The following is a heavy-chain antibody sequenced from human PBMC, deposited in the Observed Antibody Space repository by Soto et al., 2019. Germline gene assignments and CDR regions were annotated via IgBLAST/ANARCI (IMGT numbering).Heavy chain of an antibody. CDR1: GYTFSSYY. V-gene: IGHV1-46*01. J-gene: IGHJ4*01. D-gene: IGHD1-26*01. CDR2: INPGGGST. Sequence: WASVKVSCKASGYTFSSYYIHWLRQAPGQGLEWMGVINPGGGSTNYAQNFRGRVTMTRDTSTSTVYMELSSLRSEDTAVYYCARPTVVGATVRYFFDFWGQGTLVTVSS. CDR3: ARPTVVGATVRYFFDF.